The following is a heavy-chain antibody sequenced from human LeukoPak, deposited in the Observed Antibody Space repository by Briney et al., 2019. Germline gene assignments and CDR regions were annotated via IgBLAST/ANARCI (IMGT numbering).Heavy chain of an antibody. Sequence: ASVKVSCKASGGTFSSNAISWVRQAHGQGLEWMGGIIPIFGTANYAQKFQGRVTITADESTSTAYMELSSLRSEDTAVYYCASTDSSGYVNYYYYYMDVWGKGTTVTISS. V-gene: IGHV1-69*13. CDR3: ASTDSSGYVNYYYYYMDV. CDR2: IIPIFGTA. D-gene: IGHD3-22*01. J-gene: IGHJ6*03. CDR1: GGTFSSNA.